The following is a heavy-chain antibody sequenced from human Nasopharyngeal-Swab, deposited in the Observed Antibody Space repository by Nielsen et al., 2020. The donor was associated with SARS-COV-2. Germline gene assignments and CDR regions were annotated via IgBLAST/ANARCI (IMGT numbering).Heavy chain of an antibody. CDR2: ISYSGST. J-gene: IGHJ6*03. Sequence: SETLSLTCTVSGGSISRYFWSWIRQPPGKRLEWIGYISYSGSTNYNPSLKSRVTISLDTSQNQFSLKLNSVIAADTAVYYCARVVNLWSFSGFYMDVWGKGTTVTASS. CDR1: GGSISRYF. CDR3: ARVVNLWSFSGFYMDV. V-gene: IGHV4-59*01. D-gene: IGHD3-10*01.